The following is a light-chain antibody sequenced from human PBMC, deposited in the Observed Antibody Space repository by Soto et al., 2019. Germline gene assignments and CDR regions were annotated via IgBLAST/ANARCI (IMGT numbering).Light chain of an antibody. J-gene: IGLJ2*01. CDR2: FDD. V-gene: IGLV1-36*01. CDR1: TSNLGNNA. CDR3: AAWDDSLNVVL. Sequence: QPVLTQPPSVSGAPRQRVSISCSGATSNLGNNAVNWYQQLPGKAPKLLIYFDDLMPSGVSDRFSGSKSGTSASLAISGLQSEDEADYYCAAWDDSLNVVLFGGGTKVTVL.